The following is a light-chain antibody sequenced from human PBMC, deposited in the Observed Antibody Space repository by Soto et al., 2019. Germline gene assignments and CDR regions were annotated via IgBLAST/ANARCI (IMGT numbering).Light chain of an antibody. J-gene: IGKJ4*01. CDR2: GAS. V-gene: IGKV3-15*01. CDR3: QQYHTWPIT. Sequence: DIVMTQSPATLSVAPGERVTFSCRASQGVSRKLAWYQHKPGQAPRLLISGASTGATGIPARFSGSGSGTEFTLTISILQSEDCAIYYCQQYHTWPITFGGGTKVEIK. CDR1: QGVSRK.